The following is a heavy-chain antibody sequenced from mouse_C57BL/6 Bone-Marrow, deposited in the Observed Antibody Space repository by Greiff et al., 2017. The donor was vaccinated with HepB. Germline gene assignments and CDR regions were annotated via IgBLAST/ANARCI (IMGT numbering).Heavy chain of an antibody. J-gene: IGHJ2*01. Sequence: EVHLVESGAELVKPGASVKLSCTASGFNIKDYYMHWVKQRTEQGLEWIGGIDPEDGETKYAPKFQGKATITADTSSNTAYLQLSSLTSEDTAVYYCGFSSLLRYYFDYWGQGTTLTVSS. CDR1: GFNIKDYY. CDR2: IDPEDGET. CDR3: GFSSLLRYYFDY. V-gene: IGHV14-2*01. D-gene: IGHD1-2*01.